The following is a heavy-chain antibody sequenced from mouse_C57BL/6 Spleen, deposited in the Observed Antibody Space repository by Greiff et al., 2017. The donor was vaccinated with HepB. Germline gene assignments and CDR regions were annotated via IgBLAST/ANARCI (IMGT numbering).Heavy chain of an antibody. CDR3: ARSYGSSYHWYFDV. CDR2: ISYSGST. V-gene: IGHV3-8*01. D-gene: IGHD1-1*01. Sequence: EVKVVESGPGLAKPSQTLSLTCSVTGYSITSDYWNWIRKFPGNKLEYMGYISYSGSTYYNPSLKSRISITRDTSENQYYLQLNSVTTEDTATYYCARSYGSSYHWYFDVWGTGTTVTVSS. CDR1: GYSITSDY. J-gene: IGHJ1*03.